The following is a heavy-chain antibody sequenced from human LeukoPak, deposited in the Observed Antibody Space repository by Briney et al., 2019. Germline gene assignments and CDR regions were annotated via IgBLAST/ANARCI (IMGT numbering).Heavy chain of an antibody. V-gene: IGHV3-30*18. J-gene: IGHJ4*02. CDR1: GFSFSTYG. Sequence: GGSLRLSCAASGFSFSTYGMHWVRQVPGKGLEWVALVSYDGNTHHYAHSVRRLFTISRDNSNSTVSLQMNSLGPADTAIYYCVKDRDDWESWDHWGQGTLVTVSS. D-gene: IGHD3-9*01. CDR3: VKDRDDWESWDH. CDR2: VSYDGNTH.